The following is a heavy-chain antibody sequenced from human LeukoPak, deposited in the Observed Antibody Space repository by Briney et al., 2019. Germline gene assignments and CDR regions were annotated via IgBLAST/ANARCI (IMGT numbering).Heavy chain of an antibody. CDR3: ARVEIRVVIAATFDY. J-gene: IGHJ4*02. CDR2: IFYSGNT. V-gene: IGHV4-39*07. D-gene: IGHD2-15*01. Sequence: PSETLSLTCTVSGGSIGGSSYYWGWIRQPPGKGLEWIGNIFYSGNTNYNPSLKSRLTTSVNTSKNQFSLKLNSVTAADTAVYYCARVEIRVVIAATFDYWGQGALVTVSS. CDR1: GGSIGGSSYY.